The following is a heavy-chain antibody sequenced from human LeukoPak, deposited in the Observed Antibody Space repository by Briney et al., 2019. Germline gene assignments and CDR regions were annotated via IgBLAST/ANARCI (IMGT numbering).Heavy chain of an antibody. V-gene: IGHV4-30-2*01. CDR2: IYHSGST. J-gene: IGHJ4*02. CDR3: ARARFGDLFGVDY. Sequence: SETLSLTCAVSGSSISSGGYSWSWIRQPPGKGLEWIGYIYHSGSTYYNPSLKSRVTISVDRSKNQFSLKLSSVTAADTAVYYCARARFGDLFGVDYWGQGTLVTVSS. CDR1: GSSISSGGYS. D-gene: IGHD3-10*01.